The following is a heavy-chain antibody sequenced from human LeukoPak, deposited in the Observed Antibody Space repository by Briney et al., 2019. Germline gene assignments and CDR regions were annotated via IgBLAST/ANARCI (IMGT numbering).Heavy chain of an antibody. D-gene: IGHD3-22*01. Sequence: SETLSLTCAVYGGSFSGYYWSWIRQPPGKGLEWIGEINHSGSTNYNPSLKSRVTISVDTSKNQFSLKPSSVTAADTAVYYCARKLAANYYDSSGYYSHWGQGTLVTVSS. J-gene: IGHJ4*02. CDR2: INHSGST. CDR1: GGSFSGYY. V-gene: IGHV4-34*01. CDR3: ARKLAANYYDSSGYYSH.